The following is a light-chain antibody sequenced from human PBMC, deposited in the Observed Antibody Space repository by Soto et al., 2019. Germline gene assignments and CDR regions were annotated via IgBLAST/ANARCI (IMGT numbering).Light chain of an antibody. Sequence: EIVLTQSPGTLSLSPGQRATLSCRAGQTISSNSLAWYQHKPGQAPRLLIYGASNRAIGISDRFSGSRSGTDFTLTISRLEPEDFAVYYCHQYGDSPFTFGPGTKGEI. CDR3: HQYGDSPFT. J-gene: IGKJ3*01. V-gene: IGKV3-20*01. CDR1: QTISSNS. CDR2: GAS.